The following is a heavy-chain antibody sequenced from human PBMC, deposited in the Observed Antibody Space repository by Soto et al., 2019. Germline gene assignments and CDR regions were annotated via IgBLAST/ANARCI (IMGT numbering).Heavy chain of an antibody. CDR1: GGSISSGGYY. CDR3: ARGPLDYVYAFDI. J-gene: IGHJ3*02. V-gene: IGHV4-31*03. CDR2: IYYSGST. Sequence: QVQLQESGPGLVKPSQTLSLTCTVSGGSISSGGYYWSWIRQHPGKGLEWIGYIYYSGSTYYNPSLNSRVTISVDTSKDQFSLKLSSVTAADTAVYYCARGPLDYVYAFDIWGQGTMVTVSS. D-gene: IGHD3-16*01.